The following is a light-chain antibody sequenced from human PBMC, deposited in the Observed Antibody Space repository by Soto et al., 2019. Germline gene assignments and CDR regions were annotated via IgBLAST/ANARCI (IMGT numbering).Light chain of an antibody. Sequence: EIVLTQSPATLSLSPGERATLSCRASQSVSSYLAWYQQKPCQAPRLLIYDASNRATGIPARFSGSGSGTDFTLTISGLEPEDFAVYYCQQRSHWPPAFGQGTKVEIK. V-gene: IGKV3-11*01. CDR2: DAS. J-gene: IGKJ2*01. CDR3: QQRSHWPPA. CDR1: QSVSSY.